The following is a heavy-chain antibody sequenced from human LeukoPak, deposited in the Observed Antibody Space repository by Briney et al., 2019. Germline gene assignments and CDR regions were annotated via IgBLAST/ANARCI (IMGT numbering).Heavy chain of an antibody. CDR2: IYSGGST. CDR3: ARGDYYGSPKVVAA. D-gene: IGHD3-10*01. CDR1: GFTVSSNY. Sequence: GGSLRLSCAASGFTVSSNYMSWVRQAPGKGLEWVSVIYSGGSTYYADSVKGRFTISRDNSKNTLYLQMNSLRAEDTAVYYCARGDYYGSPKVVAAWGQGTLVTVSS. V-gene: IGHV3-53*01. J-gene: IGHJ5*02.